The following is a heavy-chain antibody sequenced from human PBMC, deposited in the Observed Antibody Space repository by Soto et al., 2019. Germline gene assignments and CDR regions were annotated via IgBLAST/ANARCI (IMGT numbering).Heavy chain of an antibody. Sequence: GGSLRLSCAASGITFSDAWMTWVRQVPGKGLEWVGRVKSITDAGTTTYAAPVKGRFSISRDDSKSTLFLQMNSLKIEDTAVYECTTGRYTFGLDSWGQGTLVTV. CDR2: VKSITDAGTT. CDR1: GITFSDAW. V-gene: IGHV3-15*01. CDR3: TTGRYTFGLDS. D-gene: IGHD3-16*01. J-gene: IGHJ1*01.